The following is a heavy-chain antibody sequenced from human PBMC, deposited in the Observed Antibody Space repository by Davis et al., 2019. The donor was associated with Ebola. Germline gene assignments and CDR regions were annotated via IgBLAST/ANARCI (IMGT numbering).Heavy chain of an antibody. V-gene: IGHV3-9*01. D-gene: IGHD3-16*01. CDR1: GFTFSSYA. CDR2: ISWNSGSI. J-gene: IGHJ4*02. Sequence: SLKISCAASGFTFSSYAMSWDRQAPGKGLEWVSGISWNSGSIGYADSVKGRFTISRDNAKNSLYLQMNSLRAEDTALYYCAKDISVEIWHLGEFDYWGQGTLVTVSS. CDR3: AKDISVEIWHLGEFDY.